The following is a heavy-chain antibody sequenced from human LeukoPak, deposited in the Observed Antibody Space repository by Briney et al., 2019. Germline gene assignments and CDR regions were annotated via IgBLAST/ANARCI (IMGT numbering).Heavy chain of an antibody. CDR3: ARHVGLGDAFDI. J-gene: IGHJ3*02. V-gene: IGHV4-34*01. D-gene: IGHD3-10*02. Sequence: SETLSLTCAVYGGSFSGYYWSWIRQPPGKGLEWIGEINHSGSTNYNPSLKSRVTISVDTSKNQFSLKLSSVTAADTAVYYCARHVGLGDAFDIWGQGTMVTVSS. CDR1: GGSFSGYY. CDR2: INHSGST.